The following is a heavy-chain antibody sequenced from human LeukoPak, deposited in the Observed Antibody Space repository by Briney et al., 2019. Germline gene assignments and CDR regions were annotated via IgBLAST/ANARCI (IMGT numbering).Heavy chain of an antibody. V-gene: IGHV3-48*04. Sequence: TGGSLRLSCAASGFTFSRYSMNWVRQAPGKGLEWVSYISSSGSTIYYADSVKGRFTISRDNAKNSLYLQMNSLRAEDTAVYYCARGGHTYYYDSSGYRYWGQGTLVTVSS. CDR3: ARGGHTYYYDSSGYRY. CDR2: ISSSGSTI. CDR1: GFTFSRYS. D-gene: IGHD3-22*01. J-gene: IGHJ4*02.